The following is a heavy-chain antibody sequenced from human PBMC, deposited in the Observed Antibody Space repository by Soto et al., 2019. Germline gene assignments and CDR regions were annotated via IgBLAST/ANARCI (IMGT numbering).Heavy chain of an antibody. CDR3: ARESYSSSENWFDP. CDR2: IIPIFGTA. J-gene: IGHJ5*02. CDR1: GGTFSSYA. V-gene: IGHV1-69*05. D-gene: IGHD6-6*01. Sequence: GASVKVSCKASGGTFSSYAISWVRQAPGQGLEWMGGIIPIFGTANYAQKFQGRVTITTDTSASTVYMELSSLTSEDTAVYYCARESYSSSENWFDPWGQGTLVTVSS.